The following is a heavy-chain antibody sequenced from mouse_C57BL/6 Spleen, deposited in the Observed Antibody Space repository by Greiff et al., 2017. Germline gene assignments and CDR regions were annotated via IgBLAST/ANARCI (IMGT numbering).Heavy chain of an antibody. D-gene: IGHD1-1*01. CDR2: IDPEDGDT. CDR1: GFNIKDYY. V-gene: IGHV14-1*01. CDR3: TTSYYYGSSGHAMDY. Sequence: VQLQQSGAELVRPGASVKLSCTASGFNIKDYYMHWVKQRPEQGLEWIGRIDPEDGDTEYAPKFQGKATMTADTSSNTAYLQLSSLTSEDTAVYYCTTSYYYGSSGHAMDYWGQGASVTVSS. J-gene: IGHJ4*01.